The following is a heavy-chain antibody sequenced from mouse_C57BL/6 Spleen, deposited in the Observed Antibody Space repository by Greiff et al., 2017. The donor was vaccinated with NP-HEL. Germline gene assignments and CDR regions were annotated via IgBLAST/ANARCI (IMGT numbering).Heavy chain of an antibody. CDR2: IDPSDSET. CDR3: AREDDYDSAWFAY. D-gene: IGHD2-4*01. J-gene: IGHJ3*01. Sequence: VKLQQPGAELVRPGSSVKLSCKASGYTFTSYWMHWVKQRPIQGLEWIGNIDPSDSETHYNQMFKDKATLTVDKSSTTAYMQLSSRTSEDAAVYYYAREDDYDSAWFAYWGQGTLVTVSA. CDR1: GYTFTSYW. V-gene: IGHV1-52*01.